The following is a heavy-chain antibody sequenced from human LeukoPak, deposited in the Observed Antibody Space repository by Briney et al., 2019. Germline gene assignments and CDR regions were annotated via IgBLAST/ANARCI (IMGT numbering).Heavy chain of an antibody. V-gene: IGHV3-11*06. CDR3: AREYYDSSGYYIDY. CDR1: GFTFSSYA. CDR2: ISSSSSYT. J-gene: IGHJ4*02. Sequence: GGSLRLSCAASGFTFSSYAMSWIRQAPGKGLEWVSYISSSSSYTNYADSVKGRFTISRDNAKNSLYLQMNSLRAEDTAVYYCAREYYDSSGYYIDYWGQGTLVTVSS. D-gene: IGHD3-22*01.